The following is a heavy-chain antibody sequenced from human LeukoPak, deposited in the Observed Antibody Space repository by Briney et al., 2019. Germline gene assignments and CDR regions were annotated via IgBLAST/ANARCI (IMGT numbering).Heavy chain of an antibody. CDR1: GFTFSSYA. CDR3: ARGGVGPFAY. V-gene: IGHV3-66*01. D-gene: IGHD1-26*01. J-gene: IGHJ4*02. Sequence: GGSLKLSCAASGFTFSSYAMSWVRQAPGKGLEWVSLIYSDGSTYYADSVKGRFTISRDNSKNTLHLQMNSLRAEDTAMYYCARGGVGPFAYWGQGTLVTISS. CDR2: IYSDGST.